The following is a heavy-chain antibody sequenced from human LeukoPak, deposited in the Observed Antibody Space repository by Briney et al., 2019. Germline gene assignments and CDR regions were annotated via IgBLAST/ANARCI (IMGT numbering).Heavy chain of an antibody. D-gene: IGHD2-2*01. CDR2: IIPIFGTA. Sequence: SVKVSCKASGYTFTSYGISWVRQAPGQGLEWMGGIIPIFGTANYAQKFQGRVKITADESTSTAYMELSSLRSDDTAVYYCARDRRGRYCSSISCYLGCFDPWGQGTLVTVSS. J-gene: IGHJ5*02. V-gene: IGHV1-69*13. CDR1: GYTFTSYG. CDR3: ARDRRGRYCSSISCYLGCFDP.